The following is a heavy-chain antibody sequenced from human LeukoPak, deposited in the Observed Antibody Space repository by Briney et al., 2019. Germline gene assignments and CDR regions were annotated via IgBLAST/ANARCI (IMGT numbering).Heavy chain of an antibody. CDR1: GFTFSSYG. Sequence: GGSLRLSCAASGFTFSSYGMHWVRRAPGKGLEWVAVIWYDGSNKYYADSVKGRFTISRDNSKNTLYLQMNSLRAEDTAVYYCARDHDDSSGYYLRSYYYYGMDVWGQGTTVTVSS. D-gene: IGHD3-22*01. CDR2: IWYDGSNK. CDR3: ARDHDDSSGYYLRSYYYYGMDV. V-gene: IGHV3-33*01. J-gene: IGHJ6*02.